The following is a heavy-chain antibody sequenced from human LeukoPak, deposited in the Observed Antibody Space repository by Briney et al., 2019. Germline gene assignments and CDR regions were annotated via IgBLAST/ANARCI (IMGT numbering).Heavy chain of an antibody. V-gene: IGHV3-23*01. D-gene: IGHD5-24*01. J-gene: IGHJ5*02. CDR1: GFTFSNYA. Sequence: GGSLRLSCAASGFTFSNYAMSWVRQAPGKGLEWVSSISASGENTYYADSVKGRFTISRDNSKNTLYLQMNSLRAEDTAVYYCVRDRTLGVRDGFILAWGQGTLVTVSS. CDR3: VRDRTLGVRDGFILA. CDR2: ISASGENT.